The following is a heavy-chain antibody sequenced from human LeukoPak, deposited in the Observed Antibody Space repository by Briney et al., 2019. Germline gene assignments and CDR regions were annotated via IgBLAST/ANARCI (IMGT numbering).Heavy chain of an antibody. V-gene: IGHV3-21*01. J-gene: IGHJ6*04. CDR3: AELGITMIGGV. Sequence: PGGSLRLSCAASGFTFSSYTMNWVRQAPGKGLEWVSCISSSNTYIYYADSVKGRFTISRDNAKNSLYLQMNSLRAEDTAVYYCAELGITMIGGVWGKGTTVTISS. CDR1: GFTFSSYT. D-gene: IGHD3-10*02. CDR2: ISSSNTYI.